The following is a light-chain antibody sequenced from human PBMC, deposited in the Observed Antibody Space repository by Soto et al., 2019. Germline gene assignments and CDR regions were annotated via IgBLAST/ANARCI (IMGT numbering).Light chain of an antibody. Sequence: EIVLTQSPGTLSLSPGERATLSCRASQSVSSSYLGWYQQKPGQAPRLLIYGASSRATGIPDRFSCSGSGTDFTLTISILEPEDFAVYYCQQYGSSPPVTFGGGTKVEIK. CDR2: GAS. CDR1: QSVSSSY. CDR3: QQYGSSPPVT. J-gene: IGKJ4*01. V-gene: IGKV3-20*01.